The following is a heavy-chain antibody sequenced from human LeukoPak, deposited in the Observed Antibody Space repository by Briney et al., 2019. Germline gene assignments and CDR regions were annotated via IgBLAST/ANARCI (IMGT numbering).Heavy chain of an antibody. CDR2: INHSGST. CDR1: GGSFSGYY. D-gene: IGHD3-22*01. Sequence: SETLSLTCAVYGGSFSGYYWSWIRQPPGKGLEWIGEINHSGSTNYNPSLKSRVTISVDTSKNQSPLKLSSVTAADTAVYYCARVTGYMIEDYFDYWGQGTLVTVSS. CDR3: ARVTGYMIEDYFDY. J-gene: IGHJ4*02. V-gene: IGHV4-34*01.